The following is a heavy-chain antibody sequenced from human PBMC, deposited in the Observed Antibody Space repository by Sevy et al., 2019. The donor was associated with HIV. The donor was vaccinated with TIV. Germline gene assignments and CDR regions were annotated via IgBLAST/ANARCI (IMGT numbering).Heavy chain of an antibody. CDR1: GFTFSSYA. CDR2: ISGIGGST. Sequence: GGSLRLSCAASGFTFSSYAMSWVRQAPGKGLEWVSAISGIGGSTYYADSVKGRFTISRDNSKNTLYLQMNSLRAEDTAVYYCAKGITMVRGAFDYWGQGTLVTVSS. V-gene: IGHV3-23*01. J-gene: IGHJ4*02. D-gene: IGHD3-10*01. CDR3: AKGITMVRGAFDY.